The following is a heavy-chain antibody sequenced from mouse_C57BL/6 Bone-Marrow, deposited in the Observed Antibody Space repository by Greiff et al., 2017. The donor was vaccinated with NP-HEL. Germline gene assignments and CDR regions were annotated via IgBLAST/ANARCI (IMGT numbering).Heavy chain of an antibody. CDR1: GFNIKNTY. Sequence: EVKLVESVAELVRPGASVKLSCTASGFNIKNTYMHWVKQRPEQGLEWIGRIDPANGNTKFAPKFQGKATITADTSSNTAYLQLSSLTSEDTAIYYCALITSVVATGYYAMDYWGQGTSVTVSS. CDR3: ALITSVVATGYYAMDY. V-gene: IGHV14-3*01. CDR2: IDPANGNT. J-gene: IGHJ4*01. D-gene: IGHD1-1*01.